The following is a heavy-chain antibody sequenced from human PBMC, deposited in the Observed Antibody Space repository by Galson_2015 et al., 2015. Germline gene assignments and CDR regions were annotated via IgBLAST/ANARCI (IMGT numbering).Heavy chain of an antibody. Sequence: SLRLSCAASGFTFSSYGMHWVRQAPGKGLEWVAVIWYDGSNKYYADSVKGRFTISRDNSKNTLYLQMNSLRAEDTAVYYCARDERDCSSTSCPSDYWGQGTLVTVSS. D-gene: IGHD2-2*01. J-gene: IGHJ4*02. CDR3: ARDERDCSSTSCPSDY. CDR1: GFTFSSYG. CDR2: IWYDGSNK. V-gene: IGHV3-33*01.